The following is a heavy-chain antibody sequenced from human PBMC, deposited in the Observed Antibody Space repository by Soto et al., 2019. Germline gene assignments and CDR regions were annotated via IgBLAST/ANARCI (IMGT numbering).Heavy chain of an antibody. J-gene: IGHJ5*02. Sequence: QVQLVQSGAEVKKPGASVKVSCKASGYTFTNNDVSWVRQATGQGLEWMGWMNPGSGDTGYAQKFQGRVTMTRDISIAIAYMELNSLTSEDTAIYYCARMESFGSLNWFDPWGQGTLVTVSS. CDR3: ARMESFGSLNWFDP. V-gene: IGHV1-8*02. CDR1: GYTFTNND. CDR2: MNPGSGDT. D-gene: IGHD3-10*01.